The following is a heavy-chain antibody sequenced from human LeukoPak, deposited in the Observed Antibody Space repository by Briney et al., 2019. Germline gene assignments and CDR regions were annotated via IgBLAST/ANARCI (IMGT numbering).Heavy chain of an antibody. J-gene: IGHJ5*02. CDR3: ARNHRHWFDP. CDR1: GFSLSDHY. CDR2: IRNAGDGYTT. V-gene: IGHV3-72*01. Sequence: GGSLRLSCAASGFSLSDHYMDWVRQAPGQGPELVGHIRNAGDGYTTEYAAAVKGRFTVSKDDSKNSLYLQINSLKPDDTAVYYCARNHRHWFDPWGQRTLVTVSS.